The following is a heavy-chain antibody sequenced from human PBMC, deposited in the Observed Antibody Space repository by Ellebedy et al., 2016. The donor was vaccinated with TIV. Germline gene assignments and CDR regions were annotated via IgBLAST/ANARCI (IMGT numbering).Heavy chain of an antibody. Sequence: MPSETLSLTCAVYGGSFSGYYWSWIRQPPGKGLEWFGEINHSGSTNYNPSLKSRVAISVDTSKNQFSLKLSSVTAADTAVYYCARTLTYYYVLGFDYWGQGTLVTVSS. V-gene: IGHV4-34*01. CDR2: INHSGST. CDR3: ARTLTYYYVLGFDY. D-gene: IGHD3-10*02. CDR1: GGSFSGYY. J-gene: IGHJ4*02.